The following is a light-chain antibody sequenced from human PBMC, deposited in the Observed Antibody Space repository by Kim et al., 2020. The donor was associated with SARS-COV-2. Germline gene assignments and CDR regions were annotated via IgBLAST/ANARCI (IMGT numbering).Light chain of an antibody. CDR1: QSISSW. CDR2: KAS. Sequence: SPLSACVGDRVTITCRASQSISSWLAWYQQKPGKAPKLLIYKASSLESGVPSRFSGSGSGTEFTLTISSLQPDDFATYYCQQYGTFGQGTKVDIK. V-gene: IGKV1-5*03. CDR3: QQYGT. J-gene: IGKJ1*01.